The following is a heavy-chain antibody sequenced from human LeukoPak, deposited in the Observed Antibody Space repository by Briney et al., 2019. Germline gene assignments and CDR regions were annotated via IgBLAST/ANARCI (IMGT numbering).Heavy chain of an antibody. CDR3: ASNPPNTGDFYY. V-gene: IGHV1-8*01. CDR2: MSPNSGDT. J-gene: IGHJ4*02. D-gene: IGHD1-1*01. CDR1: GYTFTNLD. Sequence: ASVKVSCKTSGYTFTNLDINWLRQAPGQGLEWMGWMSPNSGDTGYAQKFQGRVSMTRDTSISTAYMELSSLRAEDTAVYYCASNPPNTGDFYYWGLGSLVTVSS.